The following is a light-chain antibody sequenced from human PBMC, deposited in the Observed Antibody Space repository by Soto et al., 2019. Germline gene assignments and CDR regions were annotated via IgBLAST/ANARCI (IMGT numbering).Light chain of an antibody. CDR2: RAS. V-gene: IGKV3-15*01. CDR1: QNINSN. Sequence: VMTHSPTTLSVSPVESASLSFRASQNINSNLAWYQQKPGQAPRLLIYRASTMATGIPARFSGSGSGTEFTLTIRSLQPDDFATYYCQHYTNSPWTFGQGTKVDIK. J-gene: IGKJ1*01. CDR3: QHYTNSPWT.